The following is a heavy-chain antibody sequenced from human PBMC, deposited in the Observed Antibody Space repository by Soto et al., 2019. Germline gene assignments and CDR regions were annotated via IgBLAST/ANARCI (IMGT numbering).Heavy chain of an antibody. CDR1: GFSLSNARMG. V-gene: IGHV2-26*01. Sequence: QVILKESGPVLVKPTETLTLTCTVSGFSLSNARMGVSWIRQPPGKALEWLAHIFSNDEKSYSTSLKSRLTISKDTSKSQVVLTMTNMDPVDTATYYCARIMRRSGSYSDDAFDIWGQGTMVTVSS. D-gene: IGHD1-26*01. J-gene: IGHJ3*02. CDR2: IFSNDEK. CDR3: ARIMRRSGSYSDDAFDI.